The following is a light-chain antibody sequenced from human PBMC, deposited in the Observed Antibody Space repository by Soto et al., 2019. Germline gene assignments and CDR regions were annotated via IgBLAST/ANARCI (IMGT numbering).Light chain of an antibody. J-gene: IGLJ2*01. CDR2: SNN. V-gene: IGLV1-44*01. CDR1: SSNIGSIT. Sequence: QSVLTQPPSASGTPGQRVTISCSGSSSNIGSITVNWYQQLPGTAPKVLIHSNNQRPSGVPDRFSGSKSGTSASLAISGLQSEDEADYYCAAWDDSLNGVVFGGGTKRPS. CDR3: AAWDDSLNGVV.